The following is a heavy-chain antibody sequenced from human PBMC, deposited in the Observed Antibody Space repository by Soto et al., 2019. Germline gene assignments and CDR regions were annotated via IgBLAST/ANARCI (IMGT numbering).Heavy chain of an antibody. CDR3: VNYLRRESGGYDGREF. CDR2: ISGSGDDT. V-gene: IGHV3-23*01. D-gene: IGHD5-12*01. J-gene: IGHJ4*02. Sequence: GGSLRLSCVASGFTFSNFAMPWVRQAPGKGLEWVSAISGSGDDTFYADSMKGRFTISRDNSKDTLYLQINSLRAEDTAVYYCVNYLRRESGGYDGREFWSRGSLVPVSS. CDR1: GFTFSNFA.